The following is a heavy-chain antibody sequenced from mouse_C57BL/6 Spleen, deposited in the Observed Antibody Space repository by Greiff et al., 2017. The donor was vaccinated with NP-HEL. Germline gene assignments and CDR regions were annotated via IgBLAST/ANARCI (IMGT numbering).Heavy chain of an antibody. J-gene: IGHJ4*01. CDR2: INYDGSST. CDR3: ARDKLKAMDY. CDR1: GFTFSDYY. Sequence: EVMLVESEGGLVQPGSSMKLSCTASGFTFSDYYMAWVRQVPEKGLEWVANINYDGSSTYYLDSLKSRFIISRDNAKNILYLQMSSLKSEDTATYYCARDKLKAMDYWGQGTSVTVSS. V-gene: IGHV5-16*01.